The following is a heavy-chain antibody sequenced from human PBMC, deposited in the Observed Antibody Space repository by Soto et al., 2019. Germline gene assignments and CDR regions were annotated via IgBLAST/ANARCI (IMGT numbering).Heavy chain of an antibody. CDR2: MNPNSGNT. Sequence: GASVKVSCKASGYTFTSYDINWVRQATGQGLEWMGWMNPNSGNTSYAQKFQGRVTMTTDTSTSTAYMELSSLRSEDTAVYYCARSYSGYDSPVARIYDYWGQGTLVTVSS. D-gene: IGHD5-12*01. CDR1: GYTFTSYD. CDR3: ARSYSGYDSPVARIYDY. J-gene: IGHJ4*02. V-gene: IGHV1-8*01.